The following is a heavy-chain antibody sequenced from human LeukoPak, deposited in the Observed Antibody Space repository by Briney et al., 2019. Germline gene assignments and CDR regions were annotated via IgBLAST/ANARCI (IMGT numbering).Heavy chain of an antibody. D-gene: IGHD3-16*02. CDR3: AKDGPQVSAMDV. V-gene: IGHV3-23*01. Sequence: GASLRLSCAASGFTFSSYAMSWVRQAPGKGLEWVSAISGSGGSTYYADSEKGRFTISRDNSKNTLYLQMNSLRAEDTAVYYCAKDGPQVSAMDVWGQGTTVTVSS. CDR2: ISGSGGST. CDR1: GFTFSSYA. J-gene: IGHJ6*02.